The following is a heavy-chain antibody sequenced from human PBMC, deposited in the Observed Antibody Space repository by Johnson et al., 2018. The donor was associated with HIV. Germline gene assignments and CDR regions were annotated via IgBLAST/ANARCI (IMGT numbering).Heavy chain of an antibody. V-gene: IGHV3-30*18. J-gene: IGHJ3*02. CDR3: AKVNRMEQWLAGGGAFDI. CDR1: GFTFRSYG. Sequence: QVQLVESGGGVVQPWRSLRLSCAASGFTFRSYGMHWVRQAPGKGLEWVAVISYDGSHKYYGDSVKGRFTISRDNSKNTLYLQMNSLRAEDTAVYYCAKVNRMEQWLAGGGAFDIWGQGTMVTVSS. D-gene: IGHD6-19*01. CDR2: ISYDGSHK.